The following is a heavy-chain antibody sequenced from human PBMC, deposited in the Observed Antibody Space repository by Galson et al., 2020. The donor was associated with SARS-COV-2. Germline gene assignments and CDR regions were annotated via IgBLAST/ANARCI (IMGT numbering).Heavy chain of an antibody. D-gene: IGHD3-16*01. CDR3: ARGVGGYYYGMDV. Sequence: GESLKISCAASGFTFSSYAMHWVRQAPGKGLEWVAVISYDGSNKYYADSVKGRFTISRDNSKNTLYRQMNSLRAEDTAVYYCARGVGGYYYGMDVWGQGTTVTVSS. J-gene: IGHJ6*02. V-gene: IGHV3-30-3*01. CDR1: GFTFSSYA. CDR2: ISYDGSNK.